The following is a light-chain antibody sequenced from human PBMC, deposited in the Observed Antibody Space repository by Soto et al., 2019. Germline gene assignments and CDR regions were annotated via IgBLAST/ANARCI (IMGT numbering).Light chain of an antibody. J-gene: IGLJ3*02. V-gene: IGLV2-14*01. CDR1: ISDFVVYNY. Sequence: QSVLTQPASVSGSPGQSITISCTGTISDFVVYNYVSWYQQHPGKAPKLMIYGVSNRPSGVSNRFSGSKSGNTASLTISGLQAEDEADYYCSSHTSTSTWVFGAGTKVTVL. CDR2: GVS. CDR3: SSHTSTSTWV.